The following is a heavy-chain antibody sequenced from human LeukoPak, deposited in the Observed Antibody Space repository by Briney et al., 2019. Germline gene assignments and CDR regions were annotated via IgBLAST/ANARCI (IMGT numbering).Heavy chain of an antibody. J-gene: IGHJ4*02. CDR3: ARGYGSGSNYKNPLDY. D-gene: IGHD3-10*01. V-gene: IGHV3-20*04. CDR1: GFTFDDYG. CDR2: INWNGGST. Sequence: GGSLRLSCAASGFTFDDYGMSWVRQAPGKGLEWVSGINWNGGSTGYADSVKGRFTISRDNAKNSLYLQMNSLRAEDTALYYCARGYGSGSNYKNPLDYWGQGTLVTVSS.